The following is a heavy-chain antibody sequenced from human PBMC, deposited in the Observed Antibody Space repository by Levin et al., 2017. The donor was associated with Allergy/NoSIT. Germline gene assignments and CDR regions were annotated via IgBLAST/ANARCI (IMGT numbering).Heavy chain of an antibody. CDR2: VYSSGNT. D-gene: IGHD6-13*01. V-gene: IGHV4-4*07. Sequence: TSETLSLTCTVSGGSIRNYYWSWIRQPAGKGLEWIGRVYSSGNTYYNPSLRSRVTMSLSTSENQFSLSLSSVSAADTAVYYCARDLSEATAAAFDVFDIWGQGTMVTVS. CDR1: GGSIRNYY. J-gene: IGHJ3*02. CDR3: ARDLSEATAAAFDVFDI.